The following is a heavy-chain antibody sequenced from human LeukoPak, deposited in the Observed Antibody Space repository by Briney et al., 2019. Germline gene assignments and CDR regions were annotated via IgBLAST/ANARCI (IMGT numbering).Heavy chain of an antibody. CDR1: GGSISSYY. Sequence: PSETLSLTCTVSGGSISSYYWSWIRQPPGKGLEWIGYIYYSGSTNYNPSLKSRVTISVDTSENQFSLKLSSVTAADTAVYYCARDAAGIAVFDYWGQGTLVTVSS. V-gene: IGHV4-59*01. CDR2: IYYSGST. CDR3: ARDAAGIAVFDY. J-gene: IGHJ4*02. D-gene: IGHD6-19*01.